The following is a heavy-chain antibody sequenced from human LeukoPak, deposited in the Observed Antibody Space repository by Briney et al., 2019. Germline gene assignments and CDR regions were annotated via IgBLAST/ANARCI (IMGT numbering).Heavy chain of an antibody. CDR3: ARLPRYDFWSGYYLGGFDP. D-gene: IGHD3-3*01. J-gene: IGHJ5*02. Sequence: ASVKVSCKASGGTFSSYAISWVRQAPGQGLEWMGGIIPIFGTANYAQKFQGRVTITTDESTSTAYMELSSLRSEDAAVYYCARLPRYDFWSGYYLGGFDPWGQGTLVTVSS. CDR2: IIPIFGTA. V-gene: IGHV1-69*05. CDR1: GGTFSSYA.